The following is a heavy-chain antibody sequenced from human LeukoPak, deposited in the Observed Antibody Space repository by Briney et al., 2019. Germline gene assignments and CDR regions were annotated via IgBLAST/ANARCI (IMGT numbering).Heavy chain of an antibody. CDR2: IYHSGST. CDR3: ARGDYGYWFDP. Sequence: SETLSLTCAVSGYSISSGYYWGWIRQPPGKGLEWIGSIYHSGSTYYNPSLKSRVTMSVDTSKNQFSLKLSSVTAADTAVYYCARGDYGYWFDPWGQGTLVTVSS. D-gene: IGHD4-17*01. V-gene: IGHV4-38-2*01. CDR1: GYSISSGYY. J-gene: IGHJ5*02.